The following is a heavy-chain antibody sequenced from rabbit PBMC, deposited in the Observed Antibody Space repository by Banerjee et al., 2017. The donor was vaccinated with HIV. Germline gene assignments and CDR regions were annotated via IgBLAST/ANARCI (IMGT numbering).Heavy chain of an antibody. CDR3: AREGYNLGYAVFGSL. V-gene: IGHV1S40*01. D-gene: IGHD5-1*01. CDR2: IFTGSDGSS. J-gene: IGHJ4*01. Sequence: QSLEESGGDLVQPEGSLTLTCTASGFSFSSSYYMCWVRQAPGKGLEWIACIFTGSDGSSYYASWAKGRFTISKPSSTTVTLQMTSLTAADTATYFCAREGYNLGYAVFGSLWGPGTLVTVS. CDR1: GFSFSSSYY.